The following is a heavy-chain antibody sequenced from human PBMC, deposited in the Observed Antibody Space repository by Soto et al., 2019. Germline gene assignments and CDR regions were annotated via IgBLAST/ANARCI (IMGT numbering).Heavy chain of an antibody. D-gene: IGHD3-10*01. CDR3: ARGRGLRVTYPIDY. Sequence: GGSPRVSCAASRFSFSTFGMRWSREAPGNGLEWVAGISYDGGQKFYANSVKGRLTISRANSNNTVYLHMGSLRSEDTAIYTCARGRGLRVTYPIDYWEQGTMLTVSS. CDR2: ISYDGGQK. V-gene: IGHV3-30*03. CDR1: RFSFSTFG. J-gene: IGHJ4*02.